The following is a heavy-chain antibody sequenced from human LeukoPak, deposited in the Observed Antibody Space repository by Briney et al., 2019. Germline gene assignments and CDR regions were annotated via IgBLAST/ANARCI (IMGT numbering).Heavy chain of an antibody. D-gene: IGHD1-26*01. Sequence: SETLSLTCTVSGGSISSPISYWGWIRQPPGKGLEWIATVPHSGATFYSPSLEGRLTISIDTSTNQFSLKMTSMTAADTAVYYCARRIVGVIDAFDYWGQGALVTVSS. V-gene: IGHV4-39*01. CDR3: ARRIVGVIDAFDY. J-gene: IGHJ4*02. CDR1: GGSISSPISY. CDR2: VPHSGAT.